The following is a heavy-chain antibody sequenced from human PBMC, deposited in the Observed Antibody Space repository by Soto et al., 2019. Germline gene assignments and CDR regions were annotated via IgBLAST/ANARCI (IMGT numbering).Heavy chain of an antibody. J-gene: IGHJ4*02. Sequence: SVKVSCKASGGTFSSYAISWVRQAPGQGLEWMGGIIPIFGTANYAQKFQGRVTITADESTSTAYMELSSLRSEDTAVYYCARAQYYYDSSGPIGYYFDYWGQGTLVTVSS. CDR3: ARAQYYYDSSGPIGYYFDY. CDR2: IIPIFGTA. D-gene: IGHD3-22*01. V-gene: IGHV1-69*13. CDR1: GGTFSSYA.